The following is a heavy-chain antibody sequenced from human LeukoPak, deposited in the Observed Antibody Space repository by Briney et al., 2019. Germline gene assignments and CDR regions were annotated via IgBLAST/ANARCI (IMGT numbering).Heavy chain of an antibody. CDR3: AKETDRSSGWRY. J-gene: IGHJ4*02. D-gene: IGHD6-19*01. V-gene: IGHV3-30-3*01. Sequence: GGSLRLSCAASGFTFNRDTLYWVRQAPGKGLEWVTVISNDGSNKYYADSVKGRFTISRDNSKNTLYLQMNSLRAEDTAVYYCAKETDRSSGWRYWGQGTLVTVSS. CDR1: GFTFNRDT. CDR2: ISNDGSNK.